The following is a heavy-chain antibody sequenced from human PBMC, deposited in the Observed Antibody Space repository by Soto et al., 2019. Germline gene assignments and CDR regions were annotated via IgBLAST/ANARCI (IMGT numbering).Heavy chain of an antibody. CDR1: GDSLSSGGHY. J-gene: IGHJ4*02. CDR3: ARVNHRGYFAILTDY. CDR2: IYDSVNT. V-gene: IGHV4-31*03. Sequence: SETLSLTCTVSGDSLSSGGHYWSWIRQHPGKGLEWIGHIYDSVNTYYSPSLRSRVTISADMSKNQFSLNLRSVTVADTAVSYCARVNHRGYFAILTDYWGQGTLVTVSS. D-gene: IGHD3-9*01.